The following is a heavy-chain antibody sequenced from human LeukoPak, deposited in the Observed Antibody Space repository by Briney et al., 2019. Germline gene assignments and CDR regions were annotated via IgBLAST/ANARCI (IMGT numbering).Heavy chain of an antibody. CDR3: ARVGYDYVWGSYRPGPFDY. J-gene: IGHJ4*02. CDR2: IKQDGSEK. Sequence: GGSLRLSCAASGFTFSSYWMGWVRQAPGKGLEWVANIKQDGSEKYYVDSVKGRFTISRDNAKNSLYLQMNSLRAEDTAVYYCARVGYDYVWGSYRPGPFDYWGQGTLVTVSS. V-gene: IGHV3-7*01. D-gene: IGHD3-16*02. CDR1: GFTFSSYW.